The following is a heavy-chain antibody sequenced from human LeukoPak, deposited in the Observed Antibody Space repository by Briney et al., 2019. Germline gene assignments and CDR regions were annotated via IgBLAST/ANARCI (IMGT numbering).Heavy chain of an antibody. CDR2: IYYSGST. J-gene: IGHJ4*02. V-gene: IGHV4-30-4*01. D-gene: IGHD3-3*01. CDR1: GGSISSGDYY. Sequence: SETLSLTCTVSGGSISSGDYYWSWIRQPPGKGLEWIGYIYYSGSTYYNPFLKSRVTISVDTSKNQFSLKLSSVTAADTAVYYCARGSGYYYIDYWGQGTLVTVSS. CDR3: ARGSGYYYIDY.